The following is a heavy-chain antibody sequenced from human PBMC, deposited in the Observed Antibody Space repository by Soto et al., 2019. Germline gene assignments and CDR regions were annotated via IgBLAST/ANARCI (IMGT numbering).Heavy chain of an antibody. V-gene: IGHV1-18*01. Sequence: ASVKVSCKASGYTFTSYGISWVRQAPGQGLEWMGWIGAYNGNTNYAQKLQGRVTMTTDTSTSTAYMELRSLRSDDTAVYYCARESRRTGYSSGWYEALGGYYYYYGMDVWGQGTTVTVSS. CDR1: GYTFTSYG. CDR3: ARESRRTGYSSGWYEALGGYYYYYGMDV. J-gene: IGHJ6*02. CDR2: IGAYNGNT. D-gene: IGHD6-19*01.